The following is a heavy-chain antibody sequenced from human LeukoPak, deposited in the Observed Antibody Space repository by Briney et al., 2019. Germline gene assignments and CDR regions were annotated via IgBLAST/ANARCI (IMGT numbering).Heavy chain of an antibody. CDR2: IYPADSDT. D-gene: IGHD1-26*01. CDR1: GYTFTGYH. CDR3: ASRSGVGAIDAFDI. V-gene: IGHV5-51*01. Sequence: KVSCKASGYTFTGYHIHWVRQAPGQGLEWMGIIYPADSDTRYSPSFQGQVTISADKSISTAYLQWSTLKASDTAMYYCASRSGVGAIDAFDICGQGTMVTVSS. J-gene: IGHJ3*02.